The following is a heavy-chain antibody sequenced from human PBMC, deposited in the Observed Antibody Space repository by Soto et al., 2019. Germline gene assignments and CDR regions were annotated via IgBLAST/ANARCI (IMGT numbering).Heavy chain of an antibody. CDR2: IIPILGIA. CDR1: GGTFSSYT. Sequence: QVQLVQSGAEVKKPGSSVKVSCKASGGTFSSYTISWVRQAPGQGLEWMGRIIPILGIANYAQKFQGRVTITAAKSTSTAYMELSSMRSEDTAGYYCARESAMTTVTDYWGKGTLVTVSS. V-gene: IGHV1-69*08. D-gene: IGHD4-17*01. J-gene: IGHJ4*02. CDR3: ARESAMTTVTDY.